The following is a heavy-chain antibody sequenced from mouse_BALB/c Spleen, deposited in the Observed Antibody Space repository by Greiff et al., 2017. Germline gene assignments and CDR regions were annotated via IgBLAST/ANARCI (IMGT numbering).Heavy chain of an antibody. CDR2: IYPGDGDT. V-gene: IGHV1-87*01. Sequence: VQLQQSGAELARPGASVKLSCKASGYTFTSYWMQWVKQRPGQGLEWIGAIYPGDGDTRYTQKFKGKATLTADKSSSTAYMQLSSLASEDSAVYYCARLITTVFDYWGQGTTLTVSS. J-gene: IGHJ2*01. D-gene: IGHD1-1*01. CDR3: ARLITTVFDY. CDR1: GYTFTSYW.